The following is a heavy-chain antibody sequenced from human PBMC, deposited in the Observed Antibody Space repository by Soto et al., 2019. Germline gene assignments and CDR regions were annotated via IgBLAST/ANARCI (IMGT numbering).Heavy chain of an antibody. D-gene: IGHD2-15*01. Sequence: SETLSLTCTVSGGPISSYYWSWIRQPPGKGLEWIGYIYYSGSTNYNPSLKSRVTISVDTSKNQFSLKLSSVTAADTAVYYCARVGYCSGGSCYEGAFDIWGQGTMVTVSS. CDR2: IYYSGST. V-gene: IGHV4-59*01. J-gene: IGHJ3*02. CDR3: ARVGYCSGGSCYEGAFDI. CDR1: GGPISSYY.